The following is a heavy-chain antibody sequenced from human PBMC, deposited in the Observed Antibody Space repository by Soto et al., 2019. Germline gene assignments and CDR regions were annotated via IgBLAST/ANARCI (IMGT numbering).Heavy chain of an antibody. V-gene: IGHV4-39*01. CDR2: IYYSGST. CDR3: ARLGAARRGWFDP. CDR1: GGSISSSSYY. D-gene: IGHD6-6*01. J-gene: IGHJ5*02. Sequence: NPSETLSLTCTVSGGSISSSSYYWGWIRQPPGKGLEWIGSIYYSGSTYYNPSLKSRVTISVDTSKNQFSLKLSSVTAADTAVYYCARLGAARRGWFDPWGQGTLVTVSS.